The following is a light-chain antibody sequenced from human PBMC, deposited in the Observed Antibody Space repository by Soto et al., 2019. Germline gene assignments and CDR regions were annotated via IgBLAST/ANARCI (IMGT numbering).Light chain of an antibody. Sequence: EIVLPQSPGTLSLSPGERATLSCRASQSVSSSYLAWYQQKPGQTPRLLIYGASVGATGIPERFTGSGSGTDFALTTSRLEPGAFAVFCWLIYDSSPGTFGQVNKV. CDR3: LIYDSSPGT. CDR1: QSVSSSY. V-gene: IGKV3-20*01. J-gene: IGKJ1*01. CDR2: GAS.